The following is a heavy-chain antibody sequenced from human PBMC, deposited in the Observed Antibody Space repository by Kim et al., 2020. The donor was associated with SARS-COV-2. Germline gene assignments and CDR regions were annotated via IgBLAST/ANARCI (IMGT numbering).Heavy chain of an antibody. CDR1: GGTFSSYA. D-gene: IGHD3-10*01. CDR3: ARGRGGWNMVQGVQAGWYNWFDP. J-gene: IGHJ5*02. CDR2: IIPIFGTA. Sequence: SVKVSCKASGGTFSSYAISWVRQAPGQGLEWMGGIIPIFGTANYAQKFQGRVTITADESTSTAYMELSSLRSEDTAVYYCARGRGGWNMVQGVQAGWYNWFDPWGQGTLVTVSS. V-gene: IGHV1-69*13.